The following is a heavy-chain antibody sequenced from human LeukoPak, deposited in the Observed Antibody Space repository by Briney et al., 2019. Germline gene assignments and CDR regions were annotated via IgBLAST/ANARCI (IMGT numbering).Heavy chain of an antibody. CDR1: GSTFSSYA. Sequence: SGGSLRLSCAASGSTFSSYAMNWVRQAPGKGLEWVSSVSSSSTNKFYADSVKGRFTISRDDAKNSLYLQMNSLRAEDTAVYYCARDRDFDWLPHYFDYWGQGTLVTVSS. CDR2: VSSSSTNK. V-gene: IGHV3-21*01. J-gene: IGHJ4*02. D-gene: IGHD3-9*01. CDR3: ARDRDFDWLPHYFDY.